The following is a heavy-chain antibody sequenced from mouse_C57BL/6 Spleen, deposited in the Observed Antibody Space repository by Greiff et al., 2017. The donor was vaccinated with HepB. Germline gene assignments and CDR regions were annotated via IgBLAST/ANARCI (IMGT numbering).Heavy chain of an antibody. D-gene: IGHD2-1*01. CDR1: GYTFTSYW. V-gene: IGHV1-50*01. CDR2: IDPSDSYT. CDR3: ARGGNYVWYFDV. Sequence: VQLQQPGAELVKPGASVKLSCKASGYTFTSYWMQWVKQRPGQGLEWIGEIDPSDSYTNYNQKFKGKATLTVDTSSSTAYMQLSSLTSEDSAVYYCARGGNYVWYFDVWGTGTTVTVSS. J-gene: IGHJ1*03.